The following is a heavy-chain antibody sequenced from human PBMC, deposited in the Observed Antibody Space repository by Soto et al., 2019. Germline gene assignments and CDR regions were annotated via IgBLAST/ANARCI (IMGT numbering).Heavy chain of an antibody. D-gene: IGHD2-2*02. J-gene: IGHJ4*02. CDR1: GGSISSYY. CDR2: IYYSGST. CDR3: AVGHAYCSSNSCYNGIVNY. V-gene: IGHV4-59*01. Sequence: PSETLSLTCTVSGGSISSYYWSWIRQPPGKGLEWIGYIYYSGSTNYNPSLKSRVTISVDTSKNQFSLKLSSVTAADTAAYYYAVGHAYCSSNSCYNGIVNYWGQGTLVTVSS.